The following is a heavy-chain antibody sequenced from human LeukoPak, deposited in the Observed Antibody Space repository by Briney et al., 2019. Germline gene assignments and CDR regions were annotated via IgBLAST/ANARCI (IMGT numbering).Heavy chain of an antibody. CDR3: ARVPDIVVVPAAKDFGYYMDV. CDR2: IYTSGST. Sequence: SQTLSLTCTVSGGSISSGSYYWSWIRQPAGKGLEWIGRIYTSGSTNYNPSLKSRVTISVDTSKNQFSLKLSSVTAADTAVYYCARVPDIVVVPAAKDFGYYMDVWGKGTTVTVSS. V-gene: IGHV4-61*02. CDR1: GGSISSGSYY. D-gene: IGHD2-2*01. J-gene: IGHJ6*03.